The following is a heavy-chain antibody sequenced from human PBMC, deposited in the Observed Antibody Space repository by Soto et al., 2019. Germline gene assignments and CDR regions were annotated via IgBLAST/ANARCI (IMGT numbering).Heavy chain of an antibody. J-gene: IGHJ5*02. D-gene: IGHD1-26*01. Sequence: EVQLVDSGGGLVQRGGSLRLSCAASGFIFSSHRMSWVRQAPGKGLEWVANIKQDGSEKYYVDSVKGRFTISRDNAKNSLYLQMNSLRAEDTAVYYCARVVGAPNWFDPWGQGTLVTVSS. V-gene: IGHV3-7*04. CDR2: IKQDGSEK. CDR1: GFIFSSHR. CDR3: ARVVGAPNWFDP.